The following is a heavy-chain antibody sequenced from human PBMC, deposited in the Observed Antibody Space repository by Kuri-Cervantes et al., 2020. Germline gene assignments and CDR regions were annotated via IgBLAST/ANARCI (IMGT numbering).Heavy chain of an antibody. CDR1: GFTFSYYG. Sequence: GGSLRLSCAASGFTFSYYGMHWVRQAPGKGLDWVAFIRYDGSYKYYADSVKGRFTISRDNSKNTLYLQMSSLRSEDTAVYYCARDSGNYLQRSREGDFDYWGQGTLVTVSS. V-gene: IGHV3-30*02. CDR2: IRYDGSYK. CDR3: ARDSGNYLQRSREGDFDY. J-gene: IGHJ4*02. D-gene: IGHD1-26*01.